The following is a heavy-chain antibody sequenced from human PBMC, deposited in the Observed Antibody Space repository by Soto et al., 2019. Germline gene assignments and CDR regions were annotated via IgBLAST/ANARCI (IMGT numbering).Heavy chain of an antibody. CDR1: GFTFSDAW. J-gene: IGHJ5*02. V-gene: IGHV3-15*01. CDR3: TTDLWRIAVVVGSTGYFNP. CDR2: IKSKSDGGTT. D-gene: IGHD2-15*01. Sequence: GGSLRLYYAASGFTFSDAWMSWVRHAPGKGLAWVGRIKSKSDGGTTEYAAPVRGRFTISRDDSKNTLYLQMNSLKTEDTAVYYCTTDLWRIAVVVGSTGYFNPWGQGTPVTVSS.